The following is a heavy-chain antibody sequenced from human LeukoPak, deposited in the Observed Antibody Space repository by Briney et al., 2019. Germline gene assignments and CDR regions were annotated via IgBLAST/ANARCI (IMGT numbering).Heavy chain of an antibody. CDR2: IKQDGSEK. CDR1: GFTFSSYW. CDR3: ASAYNTRSSFDY. J-gene: IGHJ4*02. Sequence: PGGSLRLSCAASGFTFSSYWMNWVRQAPGKGLEWVANIKQDGSEKYYVDSVKGRFTISRDNAKNSLYLQMNSLRAEDTAVYYCASAYNTRSSFDYWGQGTLVTVSS. D-gene: IGHD5-24*01. V-gene: IGHV3-7*01.